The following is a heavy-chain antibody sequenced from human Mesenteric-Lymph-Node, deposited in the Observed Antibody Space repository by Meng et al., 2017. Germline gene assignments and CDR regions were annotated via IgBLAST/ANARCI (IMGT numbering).Heavy chain of an antibody. CDR3: VREGEHDYNFDF. V-gene: IGHV3-48*03. J-gene: IGHJ4*02. Sequence: GESLKISCAASGFTFSSSKMHWVRLSPGKGLEWVSYISSSGISICYGDSVKGRFTISRDNAKNSLYLQMNSLRAEDAAVYYCVREGEHDYNFDFWGQGTLVTVSS. CDR1: GFTFSSSK. CDR2: ISSSGISI. D-gene: IGHD5-24*01.